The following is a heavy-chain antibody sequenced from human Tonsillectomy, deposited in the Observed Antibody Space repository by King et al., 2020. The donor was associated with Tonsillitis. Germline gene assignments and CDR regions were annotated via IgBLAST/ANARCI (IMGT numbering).Heavy chain of an antibody. V-gene: IGHV1-2*02. CDR1: GYTFTDYY. CDR3: VREAYD. CDR2: INPNSGGT. J-gene: IGHJ4*02. Sequence: QLVQSGAEVKKPGASVKVSCKTSGYTFTDYYIHWVRQAPGQGLEWMGWINPNSGGTIYAQKFQGRVAMTRDTSLTTAHMELSSLRFDDTAVYYCVREAYDWGQGTLVIVSS. D-gene: IGHD4-17*01.